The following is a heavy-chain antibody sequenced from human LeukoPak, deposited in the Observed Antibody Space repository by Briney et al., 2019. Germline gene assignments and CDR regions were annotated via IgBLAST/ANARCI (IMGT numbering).Heavy chain of an antibody. CDR1: GASFSGYY. Sequence: SETLSLTCAVYGASFSGYYWSWIRQPPGKGLEWIGEVNHSGSTNYNPSLKSRVTISVDTSKNQFSLKLSSVTAADTAVYYCARESVTTPGPYYGMDVWGKGTTVTVSS. D-gene: IGHD4-17*01. V-gene: IGHV4-34*01. J-gene: IGHJ6*04. CDR2: VNHSGST. CDR3: ARESVTTPGPYYGMDV.